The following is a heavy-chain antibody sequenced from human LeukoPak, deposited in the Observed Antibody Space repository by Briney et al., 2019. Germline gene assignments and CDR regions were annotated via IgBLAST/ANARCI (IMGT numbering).Heavy chain of an antibody. CDR2: IYYSGST. J-gene: IGHJ4*02. Sequence: SETLSLTCTVSGGSISSHYWSWIRQPPGKGLEWIGYIYYSGSTNYNPSLKSRVTISVDTSKNQFSLKLSSVTAADTAVYYCARGHSSGYYIFDYWGQGTLVTVSS. CDR1: GGSISSHY. V-gene: IGHV4-59*11. CDR3: ARGHSSGYYIFDY. D-gene: IGHD3-22*01.